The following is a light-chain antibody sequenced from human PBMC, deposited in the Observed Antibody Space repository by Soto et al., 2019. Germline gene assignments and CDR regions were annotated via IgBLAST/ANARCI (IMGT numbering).Light chain of an antibody. CDR2: EGS. Sequence: QSAPTQPASVSGSPGQSITISCTGTSSDVGSYNLVSWYQQQPGKAPKLMIYEGSKRPSGVSNRFSGSKSGNTASLTISGLQAEDEADYYCCSYAGSSTPYVFGTGTKVTVL. CDR3: CSYAGSSTPYV. J-gene: IGLJ1*01. V-gene: IGLV2-23*01. CDR1: SSDVGSYNL.